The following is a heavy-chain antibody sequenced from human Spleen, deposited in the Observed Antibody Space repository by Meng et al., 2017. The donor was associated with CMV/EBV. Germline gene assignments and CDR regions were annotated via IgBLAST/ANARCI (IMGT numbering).Heavy chain of an antibody. D-gene: IGHD3-22*01. CDR1: GYSFTSYW. CDR2: IYPGDSDT. Sequence: KVSCKGSGYSFTSYWIGWVRQMPGKGLEWMGIIYPGDSDTRYSPSFQGQVTISADKSINTAYLQWSSLKASDTAMYYCARHFRLYYYDSSGPWAFDIWGQGTMVTVSS. CDR3: ARHFRLYYYDSSGPWAFDI. V-gene: IGHV5-51*01. J-gene: IGHJ3*02.